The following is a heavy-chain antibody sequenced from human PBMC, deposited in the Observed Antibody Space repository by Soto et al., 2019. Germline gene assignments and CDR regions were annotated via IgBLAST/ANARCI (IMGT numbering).Heavy chain of an antibody. CDR1: GGTFSSYA. V-gene: IGHV1-69*06. J-gene: IGHJ4*02. Sequence: GASVKVSCKASGGTFSSYAISWVRQAPGQGLEWMGGMIPICGTTDYAQKFQGRVTITADTSTSTAYMELSSLRSEDTAVYYCARMSGWHLFDYWGQGTLVTVSS. D-gene: IGHD6-19*01. CDR2: MIPICGTT. CDR3: ARMSGWHLFDY.